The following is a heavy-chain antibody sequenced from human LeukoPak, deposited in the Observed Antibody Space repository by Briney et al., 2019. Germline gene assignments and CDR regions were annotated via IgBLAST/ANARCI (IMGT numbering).Heavy chain of an antibody. CDR1: GFTFSSYA. J-gene: IGHJ4*02. CDR2: ISGSGGST. V-gene: IGHV3-23*01. CDR3: AKRYCSSTSCYDDY. Sequence: GGSLRLSCAASGFTFSSYAMSWVRQAPGKGLEWVSAISGSGGSTYYADSVKGRFTISRDNSKNTLYLQMNSLRAEDTAAYYCAKRYCSSTSCYDDYWGQGTLVTVSS. D-gene: IGHD2-2*01.